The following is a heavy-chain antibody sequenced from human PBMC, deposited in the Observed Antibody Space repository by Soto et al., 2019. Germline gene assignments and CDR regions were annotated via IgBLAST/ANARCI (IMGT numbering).Heavy chain of an antibody. Sequence: GGSLRLSCAASDSTTRRYAMSWVRQAPGKVLEWVSGITGNSAHIYYADSVKGRFSISRDNSKNTLYLQMDTLRAEDTAVYYCAKDGDFDYDAFDVWGQGTVVTVSS. V-gene: IGHV3-23*01. CDR3: AKDGDFDYDAFDV. CDR2: ITGNSAHI. J-gene: IGHJ3*01. CDR1: DSTTRRYA. D-gene: IGHD3-16*01.